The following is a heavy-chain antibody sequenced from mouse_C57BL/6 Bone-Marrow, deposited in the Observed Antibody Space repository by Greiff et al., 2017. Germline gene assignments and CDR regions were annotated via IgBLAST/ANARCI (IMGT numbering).Heavy chain of an antibody. Sequence: EVMLVESGGDLVKPGGSLKLSCAASGFTFSSYGMSWVRQTPDKRLEWVATISSGGSYTYYPDSVKGRFTISRDNAKNTLYLQMSSLKSEDTAMYYCAREEELDYWGQGTTLTVSS. CDR2: ISSGGSYT. J-gene: IGHJ2*01. CDR3: AREEELDY. CDR1: GFTFSSYG. V-gene: IGHV5-6*01.